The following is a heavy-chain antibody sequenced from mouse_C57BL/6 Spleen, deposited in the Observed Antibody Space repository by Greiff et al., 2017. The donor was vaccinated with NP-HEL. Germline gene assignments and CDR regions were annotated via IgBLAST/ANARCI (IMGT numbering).Heavy chain of an antibody. V-gene: IGHV1-69*01. CDR1: GYTFTSYW. CDR3: ARGGDSSGDFAY. D-gene: IGHD3-2*02. Sequence: QVQLQQPGAELVMPGASVKLSCKASGYTFTSYWMHWVKQRPGQGLEWIGEIDPSDSYTNYNQKFKGKSTLTVDKSSSTAYMQLSSLTSEDYAVYYCARGGDSSGDFAYWGQGTLVTVSA. CDR2: IDPSDSYT. J-gene: IGHJ3*01.